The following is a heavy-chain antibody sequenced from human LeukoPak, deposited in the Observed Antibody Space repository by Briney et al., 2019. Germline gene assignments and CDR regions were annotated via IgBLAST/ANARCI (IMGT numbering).Heavy chain of an antibody. Sequence: SETLSLTCTVSGGSISSSSYYWGWIRQPPGKGLEWIGSIYYSGSTYYNPSLKSRVTISVDTSKNQFSLKLSSVTAADTAVRYCARRTVFVAFQGRSVGYWGQGTLVTVSS. J-gene: IGHJ4*02. CDR1: GGSISSSSYY. D-gene: IGHD1-14*01. CDR3: ARRTVFVAFQGRSVGY. V-gene: IGHV4-39*01. CDR2: IYYSGST.